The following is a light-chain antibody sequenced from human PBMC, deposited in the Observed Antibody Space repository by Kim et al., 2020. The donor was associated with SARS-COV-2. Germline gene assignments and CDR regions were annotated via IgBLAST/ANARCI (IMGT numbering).Light chain of an antibody. CDR1: QSISSY. Sequence: DIQMTQSPSSLSASVGDRVIITCRASQSISSYLTWYQQKPGKAPELLIYKASILESGVPARFSGSGSGTEFTLTISSLQPDDFAVFYCQQYKTSPWTFGQGTKVDIK. V-gene: IGKV1-5*03. CDR2: KAS. CDR3: QQYKTSPWT. J-gene: IGKJ1*01.